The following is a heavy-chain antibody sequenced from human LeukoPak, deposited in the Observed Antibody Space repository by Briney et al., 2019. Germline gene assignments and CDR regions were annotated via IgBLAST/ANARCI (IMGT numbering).Heavy chain of an antibody. Sequence: GGSLRLSCAASGFTFDDYAMHWVRQAPGKGLEWVSGISWNSGSIGYADSVKGRFTISRDNAKNSLYLQMNSLRAEDTALYYCAKDTTARENLGFDYWGQGTLVTVSS. CDR3: AKDTTARENLGFDY. D-gene: IGHD4-17*01. CDR2: ISWNSGSI. CDR1: GFTFDDYA. V-gene: IGHV3-9*01. J-gene: IGHJ4*02.